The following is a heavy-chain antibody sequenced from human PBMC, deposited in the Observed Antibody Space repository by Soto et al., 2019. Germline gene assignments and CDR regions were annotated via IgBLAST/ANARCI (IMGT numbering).Heavy chain of an antibody. J-gene: IGHJ3*02. D-gene: IGHD6-19*01. CDR3: ARVTAPVAGAFDI. Sequence: GGSLRLSCAASGFTVSSNYMSWVRQAPGKGLEWVSVIYSGGSTYYADSVKGRFTISRDNSKNTMYLQRNSLRAEDTAVYYCARVTAPVAGAFDIWGQGTMVTVSS. CDR1: GFTVSSNY. V-gene: IGHV3-66*01. CDR2: IYSGGST.